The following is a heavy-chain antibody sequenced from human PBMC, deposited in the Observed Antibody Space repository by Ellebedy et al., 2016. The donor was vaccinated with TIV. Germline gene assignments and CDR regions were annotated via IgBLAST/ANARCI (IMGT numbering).Heavy chain of an antibody. Sequence: SQTLSLTXXISGDSVSSKSAAWTWIRQSPSRGLEWLGRTNYRSKWYNDYAVSVKSRITINPDTSKNQFSLQLNSVTPGDTAVYYCARQIIRFCYGGSCSVGDYGLDVWGQGTTVTVSS. CDR2: TNYRSKWYN. CDR1: GDSVSSKSAA. CDR3: ARQIIRFCYGGSCSVGDYGLDV. D-gene: IGHD2-15*01. J-gene: IGHJ6*02. V-gene: IGHV6-1*01.